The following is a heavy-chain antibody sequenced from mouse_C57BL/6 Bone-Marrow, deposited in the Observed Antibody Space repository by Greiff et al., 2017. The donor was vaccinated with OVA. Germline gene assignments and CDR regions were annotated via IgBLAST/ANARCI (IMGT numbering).Heavy chain of an antibody. CDR3: ARAPYDGYYAWYFDV. CDR2: INPYNGDT. V-gene: IGHV1-20*01. D-gene: IGHD2-3*01. J-gene: IGHJ1*03. CDR1: GYSFTGYF. Sequence: EVQLQQSGPDLVKPGDSVKISCKASGYSFTGYFMNWVMQSHGKSLEWIGRINPYNGDTFYNQKFKGKATLTVDKSSSTAHMELRSLTSEDSAVYYCARAPYDGYYAWYFDVWGTGTTVTVSS.